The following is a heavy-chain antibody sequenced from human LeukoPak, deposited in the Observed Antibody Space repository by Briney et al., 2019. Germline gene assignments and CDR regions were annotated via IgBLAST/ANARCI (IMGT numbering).Heavy chain of an antibody. CDR3: ARGGYSESFDY. CDR1: GGSISSHY. V-gene: IGHV4-4*09. D-gene: IGHD3-22*01. Sequence: SETLSLTCTVSGGSISSHYWSWIRQPPGKGLEWIGYIYTSGSTNYNPSLKSRVTISVDTSKNQFSLKLSSVTAADTAVYYCARGGYSESFDYWGQGTLVTVSS. CDR2: IYTSGST. J-gene: IGHJ4*02.